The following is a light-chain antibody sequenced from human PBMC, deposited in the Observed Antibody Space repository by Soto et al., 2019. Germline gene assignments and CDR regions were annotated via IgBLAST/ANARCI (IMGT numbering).Light chain of an antibody. Sequence: QSALTQPPSPSRSPGQSVTISCTGPSSDIGAYDSVSWYQQHPGKVPKLLIYEVTKRPSGVPDRFSASKSGSTASLTVSGLPAEDEADYYCSSHGGANNSYVFGTGTKVTVL. CDR2: EVT. V-gene: IGLV2-8*01. CDR1: SSDIGAYDS. J-gene: IGLJ1*01. CDR3: SSHGGANNSYV.